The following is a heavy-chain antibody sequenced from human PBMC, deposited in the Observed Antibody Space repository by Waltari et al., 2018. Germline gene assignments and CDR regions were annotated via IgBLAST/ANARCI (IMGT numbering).Heavy chain of an antibody. J-gene: IGHJ4*02. Sequence: EVQLLESGGGLVQPGGSLRLSWGVPGVTFNNYAINWVRRAPGTGLQWVAAITVNDATYHADSVKGRFTISRDTSKDTVFLQMNSLRAEDTALYYCAKPFYNWDDPLDSWGQGTLVTVSS. CDR2: ITVNDAT. CDR3: AKPFYNWDDPLDS. CDR1: GVTFNNYA. D-gene: IGHD1-20*01. V-gene: IGHV3-23*01.